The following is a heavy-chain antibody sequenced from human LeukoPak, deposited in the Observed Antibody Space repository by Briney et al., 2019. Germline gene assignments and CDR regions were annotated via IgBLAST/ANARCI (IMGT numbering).Heavy chain of an antibody. CDR2: ISAYNGTT. CDR3: ARGFCSRTSCSNFDY. CDR1: GYTFTSYG. Sequence: ASVKVSCKASGYTFTSYGISCVRQAPGQGLGWMGWISAYNGTTNYAQKLQGRVTTTPDTSTSTAYMELRSLTSDDTAVYYCARGFCSRTSCSNFDYWGQGTLVTVSS. V-gene: IGHV1-18*01. J-gene: IGHJ4*02. D-gene: IGHD2-2*01.